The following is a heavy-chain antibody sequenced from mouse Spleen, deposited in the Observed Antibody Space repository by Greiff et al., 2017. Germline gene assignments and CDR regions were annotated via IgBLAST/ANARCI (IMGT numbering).Heavy chain of an antibody. CDR2: IDPEDGDT. D-gene: IGHD1-1*01. J-gene: IGHJ2*01. V-gene: IGHV14-2*01. CDR3: ARDYGGLFDY. CDR1: GFNIKDYY. Sequence: EVQLQQSGAELVKPGASVKLSCTASGFNIKDYYMHWVKQRTEQGLEWIGRIDPEDGDTNYAPKFQSKATITADTSSNTAYLQLSSLTSEDTAVYYCARDYGGLFDYWGQGTTLTVSS.